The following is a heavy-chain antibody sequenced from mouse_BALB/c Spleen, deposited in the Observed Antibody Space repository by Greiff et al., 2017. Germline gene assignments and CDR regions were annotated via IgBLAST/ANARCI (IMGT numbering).Heavy chain of an antibody. CDR3: ARNWDPSYWYFDV. D-gene: IGHD4-1*01. J-gene: IGHJ1*01. Sequence: QVHVKQSGPELVRPGVSVKISCKGSGYTFTDYAMHWVKQSHAKSLEWIGVISTYYGNTNYNQKFKGKATMTVDKSSSTAYMELARLTSEDSAIYYCARNWDPSYWYFDVWGAGTTVTVSS. CDR1: GYTFTDYA. CDR2: ISTYYGNT. V-gene: IGHV1-67*01.